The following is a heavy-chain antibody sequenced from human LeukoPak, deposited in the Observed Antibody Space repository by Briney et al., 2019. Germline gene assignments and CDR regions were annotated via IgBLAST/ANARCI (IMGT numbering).Heavy chain of an antibody. V-gene: IGHV3-30*02. CDR3: ARLHYDVLTGPFDY. Sequence: GGSLRLSCAASGFTFSGSAFQWFRKAPGKGLEWVAFIRYDGGDTYYAGSVKGRFTISRDNSKNTVYLQMNSLRDEDTAVYYCARLHYDVLTGPFDYWGQGTLVTVSS. D-gene: IGHD3-9*01. J-gene: IGHJ4*02. CDR1: GFTFSGSA. CDR2: IRYDGGDT.